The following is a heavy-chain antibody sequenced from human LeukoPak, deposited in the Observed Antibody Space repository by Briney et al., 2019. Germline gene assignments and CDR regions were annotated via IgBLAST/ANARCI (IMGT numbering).Heavy chain of an antibody. CDR1: GYSFTDYW. J-gene: IGHJ3*01. D-gene: IGHD2-2*02. CDR3: ARSPVPATIVARAFDV. Sequence: GESLKISCKTSGYSFTDYWIGWVRQMPGKGLEWMGFIYPSDSGTRYSPSFQGQVTISADKSITTASLQWSSLKASDSAIYYCARSPVPATIVARAFDVWGPGTMVTVSS. V-gene: IGHV5-51*01. CDR2: IYPSDSGT.